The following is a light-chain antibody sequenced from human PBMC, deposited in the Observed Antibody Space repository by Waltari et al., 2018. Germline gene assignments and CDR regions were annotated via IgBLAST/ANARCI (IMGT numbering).Light chain of an antibody. CDR2: EAT. J-gene: IGKJ3*01. Sequence: DIQITQSPSTLSASVGDRVTITCRASQSIGSWLAWYQQKPRKAPKLLIYEATSLESGVPSRFSASGSGTEFTLTISSLQPDDFATYYCQRYNSYPITFGPGTKVDI. CDR3: QRYNSYPIT. V-gene: IGKV1-5*03. CDR1: QSIGSW.